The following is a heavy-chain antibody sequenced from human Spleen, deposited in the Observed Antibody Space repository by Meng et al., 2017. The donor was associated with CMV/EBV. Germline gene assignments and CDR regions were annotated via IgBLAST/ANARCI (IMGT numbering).Heavy chain of an antibody. CDR3: ARPPVDYSSSFYYYGMDV. Sequence: SCKASGFTFSSYAIHWVRQAPGKGLEWVGIISHDGSKTYYADYVKGRFTISRDTPKNTLYLQMNSLRAEDTAVYYCARPPVDYSSSFYYYGMDVWGQGTTVTVSS. J-gene: IGHJ6*02. D-gene: IGHD6-19*01. CDR2: ISHDGSKT. V-gene: IGHV3-30*04. CDR1: GFTFSSYA.